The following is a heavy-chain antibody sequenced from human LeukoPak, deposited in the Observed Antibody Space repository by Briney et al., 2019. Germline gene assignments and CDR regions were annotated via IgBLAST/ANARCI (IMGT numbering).Heavy chain of an antibody. V-gene: IGHV1-69*05. CDR2: LIASFGIA. Sequence: ASVKVTCKASGGTFSSYAISWGRQAPRQGIGWVGRLIASFGIANYAQKFHGRVTITTDESTSTAYMELSSLRSEDTAVYYFASDIRSAHDSSGYSLVGIWSEARIATVSS. CDR3: ASDIRSAHDSSGYSLVGI. CDR1: GGTFSSYA. D-gene: IGHD3-22*01. J-gene: IGHJ3*02.